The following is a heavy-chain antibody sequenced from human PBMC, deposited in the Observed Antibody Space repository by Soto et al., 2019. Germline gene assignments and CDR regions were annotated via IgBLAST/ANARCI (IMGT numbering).Heavy chain of an antibody. J-gene: IGHJ4*02. D-gene: IGHD3-10*01. Sequence: SETLSLTCAVYGGSFSSYYWSWIRQPPGKGLEWIGEINHSGSTNYNPSLKSRVTISVDTSKNQFSLKLSSVTAADTAVYYCARSTMAHFGYWGQGTLVTVSS. V-gene: IGHV4-34*01. CDR3: ARSTMAHFGY. CDR1: GGSFSSYY. CDR2: INHSGST.